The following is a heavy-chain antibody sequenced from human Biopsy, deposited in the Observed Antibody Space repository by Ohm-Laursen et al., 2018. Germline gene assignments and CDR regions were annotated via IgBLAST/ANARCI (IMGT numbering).Heavy chain of an antibody. CDR3: AADINVWNVNY. CDR1: GYTLTELS. V-gene: IGHV1-24*01. J-gene: IGHJ4*02. Sequence: ASVKVSRNVSGYTLTELSMHWVRQAPGKGLEWMGGFAPENGKTVYAQNFQARVSMTEDTSTDTAYMELRSLRSEDTAVYYCAADINVWNVNYWGQGTQVTVSS. CDR2: FAPENGKT. D-gene: IGHD1-1*01.